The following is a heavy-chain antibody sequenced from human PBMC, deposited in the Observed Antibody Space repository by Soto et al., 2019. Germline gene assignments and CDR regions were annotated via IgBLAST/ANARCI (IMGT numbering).Heavy chain of an antibody. V-gene: IGHV3-30*18. CDR3: AKDRGHIAVAAITGGADFHI. CDR2: ISYDGDDQ. J-gene: IGHJ3*02. D-gene: IGHD6-19*01. CDR1: GFTLSSYG. Sequence: QLVESGGGVVQPGTSLRLSCVASGFTLSSYGMHWVRQAPGKGLEWVAVISYDGDDQYYGDSVRGRFTISRDNSKSTVYLQLNGLRAEDTAVYYCAKDRGHIAVAAITGGADFHIWGQGTMVAVSS.